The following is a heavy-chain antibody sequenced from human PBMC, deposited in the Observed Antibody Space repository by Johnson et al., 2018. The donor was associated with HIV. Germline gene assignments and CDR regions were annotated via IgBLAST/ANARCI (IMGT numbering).Heavy chain of an antibody. Sequence: PGGSLRLSCAASGFTVSSNYMSWVRQAPGKGLEWVSVIYSGGSTYYADSVKGRFTISRDNSKNTLYLQMNSLRAEDTAVYYCAREVRKAVAGNFDIWGQGTMVTVSS. V-gene: IGHV3-53*01. CDR1: GFTVSSNY. D-gene: IGHD6-19*01. CDR2: IYSGGST. J-gene: IGHJ3*02. CDR3: AREVRKAVAGNFDI.